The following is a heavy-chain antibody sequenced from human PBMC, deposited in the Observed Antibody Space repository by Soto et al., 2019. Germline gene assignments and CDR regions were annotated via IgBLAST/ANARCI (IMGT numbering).Heavy chain of an antibody. V-gene: IGHV1-69*06. CDR2: IIPIFGTA. J-gene: IGHJ4*02. Sequence: SVKVSCKASGGTFSSYAISWVRQAPGQGLEWMGGIIPIFGTANYAQKFQGRVTITADKSTSTAYMELSSLRSEDTAVYYCAALRCDDSSDYYSYYFGYWGQGTLVTGSS. D-gene: IGHD3-22*01. CDR1: GGTFSSYA. CDR3: AALRCDDSSDYYSYYFGY.